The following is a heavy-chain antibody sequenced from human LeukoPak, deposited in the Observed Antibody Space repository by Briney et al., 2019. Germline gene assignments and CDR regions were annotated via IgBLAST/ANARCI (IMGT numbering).Heavy chain of an antibody. CDR2: ISFDGSKK. V-gene: IGHV3-30*03. CDR3: ARGGIYPLDY. CDR1: GFTFSSYG. D-gene: IGHD1-26*01. Sequence: GGSLRLSCAASGFTFSSYGMHWDRQAPGKGLEWVALISFDGSKKYDADSVKGRFTISRDNSKNTLYLQMNSLIPDDTAVYYCARGGIYPLDYWGQGTLVTVSS. J-gene: IGHJ4*02.